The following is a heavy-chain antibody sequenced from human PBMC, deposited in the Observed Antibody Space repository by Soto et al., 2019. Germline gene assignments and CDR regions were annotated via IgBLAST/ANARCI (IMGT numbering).Heavy chain of an antibody. CDR2: INPNSGGT. Sequence: ASVKVSCKASGYTFTGYYMHWVRQAPGQGLEWMGWINPNSGGTNYAQKFQGRVTMTRDTSISTAYMELSRLRSDDTAVYYCARTLYDSSGYYYRNWGQGTLVTVSS. V-gene: IGHV1-2*02. J-gene: IGHJ4*02. CDR3: ARTLYDSSGYYYRN. CDR1: GYTFTGYY. D-gene: IGHD3-22*01.